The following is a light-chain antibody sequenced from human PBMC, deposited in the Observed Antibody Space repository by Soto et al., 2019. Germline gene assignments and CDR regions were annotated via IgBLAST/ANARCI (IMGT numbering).Light chain of an antibody. CDR1: QSVGSN. CDR2: GAS. J-gene: IGKJ1*01. V-gene: IGKV3-15*01. Sequence: EIVMTQSPATLSVSPGERATLSCRASQSVGSNLAWYQQKPGQAPTLLIYGASTRATGIPARFSGSGSGTEFTLTISSLQSGDFAVYSCQQYNNWPPWTFGQGTKVDIK. CDR3: QQYNNWPPWT.